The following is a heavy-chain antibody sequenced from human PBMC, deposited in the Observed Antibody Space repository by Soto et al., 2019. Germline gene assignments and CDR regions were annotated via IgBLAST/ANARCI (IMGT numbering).Heavy chain of an antibody. CDR1: GFTFSSYS. D-gene: IGHD4-17*01. CDR2: ISSSSSYI. V-gene: IGHV3-21*01. J-gene: IGHJ5*02. Sequence: GGSLRLSCAASGFTFSSYSMNWVRQAPGKGLEWVSSISSSSSYIYYADSVKGRFTISRDNAKNSLYLQMNSLRAEDTAVYYCARDPVTTVTTFGAPTLNWFDPWGQGTLVTVSS. CDR3: ARDPVTTVTTFGAPTLNWFDP.